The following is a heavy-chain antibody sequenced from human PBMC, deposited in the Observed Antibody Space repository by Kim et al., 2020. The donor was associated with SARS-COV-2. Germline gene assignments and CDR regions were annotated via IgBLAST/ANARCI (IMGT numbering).Heavy chain of an antibody. D-gene: IGHD1-26*01. V-gene: IGHV3-48*03. CDR3: ARDGGASDAFDI. J-gene: IGHJ3*02. Sequence: YNADSVKGRFTISRDNAKNSLYLQMNSLRAEDTAVYYCARDGGASDAFDIWGQGTMVTVSS.